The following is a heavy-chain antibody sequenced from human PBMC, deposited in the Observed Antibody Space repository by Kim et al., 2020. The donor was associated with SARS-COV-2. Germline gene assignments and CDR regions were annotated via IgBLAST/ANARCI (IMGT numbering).Heavy chain of an antibody. CDR1: GFSFSSYA. J-gene: IGHJ4*02. V-gene: IGHV3-30-3*01. CDR3: ARSPYCTIADCYNYFDY. D-gene: IGHD2-2*02. CDR2: ISYDGNNK. Sequence: GGSLRLSCAVSGFSFSSYAMHWVRQAPGKGLEWVAVISYDGNNKYNADSVRGRFTISRDNSKNTLYLQMNSLIPEDTAVYYCARSPYCTIADCYNYFDYWGQGTLVTVSS.